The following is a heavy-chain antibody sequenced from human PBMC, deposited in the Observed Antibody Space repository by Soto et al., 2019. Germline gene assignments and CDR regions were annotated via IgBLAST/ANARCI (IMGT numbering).Heavy chain of an antibody. CDR3: AKGRGSSSWIGNYYYYYYMDV. D-gene: IGHD6-13*01. V-gene: IGHV3-23*01. CDR1: GFTFSSYA. Sequence: GGSLRLSCAASGFTFSSYAMSWVRQAPGKGLEWVSAISGSGGSTYYADSVKGRFTISRDNSKSTLYLQMNSLRAEDTAVYYCAKGRGSSSWIGNYYYYYYMDVWGKGTTVTVSS. CDR2: ISGSGGST. J-gene: IGHJ6*03.